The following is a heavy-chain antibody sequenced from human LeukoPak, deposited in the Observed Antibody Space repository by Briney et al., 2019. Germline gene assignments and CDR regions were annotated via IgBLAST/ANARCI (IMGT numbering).Heavy chain of an antibody. CDR3: AKCSGGSYYYYYMDV. J-gene: IGHJ6*03. V-gene: IGHV3-21*01. CDR2: ISSSSSYI. Sequence: PGGSLRLSCAASGFTFSSYSMNWVRQAPGKGLEWVSSISSSSSYIYYADSVKGRFTISRDNAKNSLYLQMNSLRAEDTAVYYCAKCSGGSYYYYYMDVWGKGTTVTVSS. CDR1: GFTFSSYS. D-gene: IGHD3-10*02.